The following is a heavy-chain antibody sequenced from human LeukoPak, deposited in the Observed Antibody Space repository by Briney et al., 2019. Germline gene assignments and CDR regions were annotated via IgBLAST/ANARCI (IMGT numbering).Heavy chain of an antibody. Sequence: SETLSLTCTVSGGSISSYYWSWIRQPAGKGLEWIGRIYTSGSTNYNPSLKSRVTMSVDTSKNQFSLKLSSVTAADTAVHYCARDQEQWRYYYMDVWGKGTTVTVSS. V-gene: IGHV4-4*07. CDR3: ARDQEQWRYYYMDV. CDR2: IYTSGST. CDR1: GGSISSYY. D-gene: IGHD6-19*01. J-gene: IGHJ6*03.